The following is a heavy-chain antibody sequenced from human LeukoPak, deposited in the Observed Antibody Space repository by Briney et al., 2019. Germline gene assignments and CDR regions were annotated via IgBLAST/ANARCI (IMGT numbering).Heavy chain of an antibody. D-gene: IGHD6-19*01. CDR2: IYYSGST. V-gene: IGHV4-61*01. CDR1: GGSVSSGSYY. CDR3: ARMYSSGWYPKAYYFDY. J-gene: IGHJ4*02. Sequence: SETLSLTCTVSGGSVSSGSYYWSWIRQPPGKGLEWIGYIYYSGSTNYNPSLKSRVTISVDTSKNQFSLKLSSVTAADTAVYYCARMYSSGWYPKAYYFDYWGQGTLVTVSS.